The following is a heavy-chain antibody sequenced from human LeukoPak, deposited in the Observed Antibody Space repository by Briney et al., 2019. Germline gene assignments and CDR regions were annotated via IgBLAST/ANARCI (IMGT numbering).Heavy chain of an antibody. CDR2: INHSGST. D-gene: IGHD4-17*01. CDR3: ARGTMTTVTYYFDY. J-gene: IGHJ4*02. Sequence: PSETLSLTCAVYGGSFSGYYWSWIRQPPGKGLEWIGEINHSGSTNYNPSLKSRVTISVDTSKDQFSLKLSSVTAADTAVYYCARGTMTTVTYYFDYWGQGTLVTVSS. V-gene: IGHV4-34*01. CDR1: GGSFSGYY.